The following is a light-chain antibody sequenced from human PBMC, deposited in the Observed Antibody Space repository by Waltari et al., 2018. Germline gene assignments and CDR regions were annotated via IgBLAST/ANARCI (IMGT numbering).Light chain of an antibody. CDR2: DVT. V-gene: IGLV2-11*01. CDR1: SRDVGGYNF. J-gene: IGLJ6*01. Sequence: QSALTQPRSVSGSPGQSVTISCTGTSRDVGGYNFVSWYQHHPGKAPKLMISDVTKRPSGVPDRFSGSKSGNTASLTISGLQAEDEADYYYCSYAGSRIVFGSGTKVTVL. CDR3: CSYAGSRIV.